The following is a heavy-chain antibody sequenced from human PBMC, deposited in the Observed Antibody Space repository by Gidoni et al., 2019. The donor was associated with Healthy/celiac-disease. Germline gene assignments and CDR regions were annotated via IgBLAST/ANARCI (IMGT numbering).Heavy chain of an antibody. CDR2: INAGNGNT. CDR3: ARIRYPYAFDI. J-gene: IGHJ3*02. Sequence: QVQLVQSGAEVKKPGASVKVSCQASGYTFTSYAMHWVRQAPGQRLEWMGWINAGNGNTKYSQKFQGRVTITRDTSASTAYMELSSLRSDDTAVYYCARIRYPYAFDIWGQGTMVTVSS. CDR1: GYTFTSYA. D-gene: IGHD1-1*01. V-gene: IGHV1-3*01.